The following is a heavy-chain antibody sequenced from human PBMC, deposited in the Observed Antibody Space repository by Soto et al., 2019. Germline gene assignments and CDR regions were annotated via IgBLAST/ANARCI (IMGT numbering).Heavy chain of an antibody. Sequence: PSQTLSLTCAISGDSVSSNSAAWNWIRQSPSRGLEWLGRTYYRSKWYNDYAVSVKSRITINPDTSKNQFSLQLNSVTPEDTAVYCCARDLVTTAVTSYYYYYGMDVWGQGTTVTVS. D-gene: IGHD4-17*01. V-gene: IGHV6-1*01. CDR3: ARDLVTTAVTSYYYYYGMDV. CDR1: GDSVSSNSAA. J-gene: IGHJ6*02. CDR2: TYYRSKWYN.